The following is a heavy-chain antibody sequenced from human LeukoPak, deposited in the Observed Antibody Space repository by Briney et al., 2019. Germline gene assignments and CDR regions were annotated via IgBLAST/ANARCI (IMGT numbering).Heavy chain of an antibody. CDR1: GFTFSSYE. D-gene: IGHD5-12*01. CDR2: ISSSSSYI. Sequence: PGGSLRLSCAASGFTFSSYEMNWVRQAPGKGLEWVSSISSSSSYIYYADSVKGRFTISRDNAKNSLYLQMNSLRAEDTAVYYCARDSRIEGIVATIGVYYYMDVWGKGTTVTVSS. CDR3: ARDSRIEGIVATIGVYYYMDV. J-gene: IGHJ6*03. V-gene: IGHV3-21*01.